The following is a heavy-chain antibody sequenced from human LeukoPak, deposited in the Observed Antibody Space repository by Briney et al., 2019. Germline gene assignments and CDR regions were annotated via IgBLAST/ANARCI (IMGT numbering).Heavy chain of an antibody. CDR3: ARVDSSSWDYYFDY. CDR2: IYSGGST. V-gene: IGHV3-53*01. CDR1: GFIFSSYA. D-gene: IGHD6-13*01. Sequence: GGSLRLSCAASGFIFSSYAMSWVRQAPGKGLEWVSVIYSGGSTYYADSVKGRFTISRDNSKNTLYLQMNSLRAEDTAVYYCARVDSSSWDYYFDYWGQGTLVTVSS. J-gene: IGHJ4*02.